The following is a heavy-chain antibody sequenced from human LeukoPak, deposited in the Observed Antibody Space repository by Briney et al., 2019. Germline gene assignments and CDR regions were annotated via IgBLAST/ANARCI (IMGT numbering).Heavy chain of an antibody. CDR3: ATRGYYGSGVRHDAFDI. CDR2: ISGSGGST. CDR1: GFTFSSYA. V-gene: IGHV3-23*01. Sequence: GGSLRLSCAASGFTFSSYAMSWVRQAPGKGLEWVSAISGSGGSTYYADSVKGRFTISRDNSKNTLYLQMNSLRAEDTAVYYCATRGYYGSGVRHDAFDIWGQGTMVTVSS. D-gene: IGHD3-10*01. J-gene: IGHJ3*02.